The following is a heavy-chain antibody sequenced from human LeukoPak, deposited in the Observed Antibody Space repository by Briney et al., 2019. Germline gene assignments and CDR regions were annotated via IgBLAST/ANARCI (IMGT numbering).Heavy chain of an antibody. CDR2: IRSKPYGGTT. V-gene: IGHV3-49*03. CDR3: TSNIWCDY. D-gene: IGHD4/OR15-4a*01. Sequence: GGSLRLSCTASGFTIGDYAMSWFRQAPGQGLEWVGFIRSKPYGGTTEYAASVKGRFTISRDESKRIAYLQMHSLKTEDTAVYYLTSNIWCDYWGQGTLVTVSS. J-gene: IGHJ4*02. CDR1: GFTIGDYA.